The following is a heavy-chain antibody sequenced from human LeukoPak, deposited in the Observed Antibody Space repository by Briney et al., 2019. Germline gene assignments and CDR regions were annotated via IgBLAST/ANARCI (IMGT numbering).Heavy chain of an antibody. CDR1: GFTFSSYV. D-gene: IGHD3-10*01. Sequence: PGRSLRLSCAASGFTFSSYVMHWVRQAPGKGLEWVAIISYDGSNEYYADSVKGRFTISRDNSKNTLYLQMNSLRAEDTAVYYCARGLLWFGESETQDYWGQGTLVTVSS. CDR3: ARGLLWFGESETQDY. V-gene: IGHV3-30*14. CDR2: ISYDGSNE. J-gene: IGHJ4*02.